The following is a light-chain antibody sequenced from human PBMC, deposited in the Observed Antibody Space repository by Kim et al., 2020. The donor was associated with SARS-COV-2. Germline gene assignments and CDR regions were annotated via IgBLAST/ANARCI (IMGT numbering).Light chain of an antibody. CDR2: AKN. Sequence: ALGQTVRSTCQGDSLRSYSTTWYRQKPGQAPALVIYAKNNRPSGIPGRFSASTSGNTASLTITGAQAEDEADYYCNSRDSSGSYWVFGGGTQLTVL. CDR1: SLRSYS. CDR3: NSRDSSGSYWV. J-gene: IGLJ3*02. V-gene: IGLV3-19*01.